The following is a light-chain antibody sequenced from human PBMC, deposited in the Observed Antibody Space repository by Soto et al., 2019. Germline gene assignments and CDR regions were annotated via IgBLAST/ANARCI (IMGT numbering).Light chain of an antibody. CDR1: SSNIGNND. J-gene: IGLJ2*01. CDR2: DNN. Sequence: QSVLTQPPSVSAAPGQKVTISCSGSSSNIGNNDVSWYQQLPGTAPKLLIYDNNHRPSGIPDRFSGSKSGTSATLGISGLQTGDEADYYCGTWDSSLSAVVFGGGTTLTVL. V-gene: IGLV1-51*01. CDR3: GTWDSSLSAVV.